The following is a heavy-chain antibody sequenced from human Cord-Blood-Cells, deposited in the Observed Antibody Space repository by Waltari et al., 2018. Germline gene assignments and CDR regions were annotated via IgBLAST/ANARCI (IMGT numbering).Heavy chain of an antibody. Sequence: QVQLQESGPGLVKPSETLSLTCPVSGGSISSYYWSWIRQPAGKGLEWIGRIYTSGSTNYNPSLKSRVTMSVDTSKTQFSLKLSSVTAADTAVYYCARDRHSYYYYYYMDVWGKGTTVTVSS. J-gene: IGHJ6*03. CDR3: ARDRHSYYYYYYMDV. V-gene: IGHV4-4*07. CDR2: IYTSGST. D-gene: IGHD6-6*01. CDR1: GGSISSYY.